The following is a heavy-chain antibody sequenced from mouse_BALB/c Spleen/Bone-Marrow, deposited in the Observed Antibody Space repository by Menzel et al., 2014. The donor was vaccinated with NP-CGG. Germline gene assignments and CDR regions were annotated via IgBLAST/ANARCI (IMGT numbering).Heavy chain of an antibody. J-gene: IGHJ3*01. CDR2: ITNGGGST. V-gene: IGHV5-12-2*01. D-gene: IGHD4-1*01. CDR1: GFPFSSYT. CDR3: ATLTGTSY. Sequence: EVQLVESGGGLVQPGGSLKLSCAASGFPFSSYTMSWFRQTPEKRLEWVAFITNGGGSTYYPDTLKGRFTISRDDAKNTLYLQMSSLKSEDTAMYYCATLTGTSYWGQGTLVTVSA.